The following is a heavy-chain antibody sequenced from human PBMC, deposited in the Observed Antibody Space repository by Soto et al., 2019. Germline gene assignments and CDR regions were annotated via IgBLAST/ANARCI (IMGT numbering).Heavy chain of an antibody. CDR2: AYYSGST. Sequence: SEPLSLTCSVSGGSISNYYGSWIRQPPGKGLEWIGYAYYSGSTNYNPSLKSRVAISVDTSKNQFSLKLTSVTAADTAVYYCASYNFGVFFDYWGQGTPVTVSS. CDR3: ASYNFGVFFDY. J-gene: IGHJ4*02. V-gene: IGHV4-59*01. CDR1: GGSISNYY. D-gene: IGHD3-3*01.